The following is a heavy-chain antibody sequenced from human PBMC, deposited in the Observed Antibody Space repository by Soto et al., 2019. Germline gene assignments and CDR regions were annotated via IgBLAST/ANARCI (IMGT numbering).Heavy chain of an antibody. J-gene: IGHJ6*02. D-gene: IGHD2-21*01. CDR1: GGSISSGGYY. Sequence: SETLSLTCTVSGGSISSGGYYWSWIRQHPGKGLEWIGYIYYSGSTYYNPSLKSRVTISVDTSKNLFSLKLSSVTAADTAVYYCARDLCQGANSGDLNYCYYGMDVWGQGTTVTVSS. CDR2: IYYSGST. CDR3: ARDLCQGANSGDLNYCYYGMDV. V-gene: IGHV4-31*03.